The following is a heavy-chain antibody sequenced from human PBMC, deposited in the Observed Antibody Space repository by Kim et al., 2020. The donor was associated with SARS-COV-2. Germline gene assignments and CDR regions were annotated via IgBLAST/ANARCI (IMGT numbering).Heavy chain of an antibody. V-gene: IGHV4-39*01. CDR2: IYSSGTT. CDR3: ARQGLGSGYDSPPAYFDH. Sequence: SETLSLTCTVSGDTINRSPYFWGWVRQPPGKGLQWIGSIYSSGTTYSCPSLSSRVTLSVDMSENQFSLRLTSVTVAETAVYYCARQGLGSGYDSPPAYFDHWGQGILVTVSS. CDR1: GDTINRSPYF. D-gene: IGHD5-12*01. J-gene: IGHJ4*02.